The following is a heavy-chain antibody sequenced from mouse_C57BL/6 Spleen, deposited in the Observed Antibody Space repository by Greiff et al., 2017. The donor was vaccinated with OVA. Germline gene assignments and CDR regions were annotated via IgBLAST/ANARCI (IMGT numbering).Heavy chain of an antibody. J-gene: IGHJ2*01. D-gene: IGHD1-1*01. V-gene: IGHV5-4*01. CDR2: ISDGGSYT. Sequence: EVNVVESGGGLVKPGGSLKLSCAASGFTFSSYAMSWVRQTPEKRLEWVATISDGGSYTYYPDNVKGRFTISRDNAKNNLYLQMSHLKSEDTAMYYCARDLYYYGSSHFDYWGQGTTLTVSS. CDR3: ARDLYYYGSSHFDY. CDR1: GFTFSSYA.